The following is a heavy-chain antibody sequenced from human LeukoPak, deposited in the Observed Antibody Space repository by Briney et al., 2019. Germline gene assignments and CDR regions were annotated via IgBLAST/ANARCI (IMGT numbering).Heavy chain of an antibody. V-gene: IGHV3-30*03. CDR3: ATIRGWPRDY. CDR1: GFTFSDYD. D-gene: IGHD6-19*01. J-gene: IGHJ4*02. Sequence: PGRSLTLSCTASGFTFSDYDMHWARQAPGKGLEWVAVISYDGINKYYADSVKGRFTISRDNSKNTLSLQMNSLRAEDTAVYYCATIRGWPRDYWGQGTLVTVSS. CDR2: ISYDGINK.